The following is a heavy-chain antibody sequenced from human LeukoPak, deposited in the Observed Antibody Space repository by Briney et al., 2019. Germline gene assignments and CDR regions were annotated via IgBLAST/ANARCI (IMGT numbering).Heavy chain of an antibody. J-gene: IGHJ6*02. V-gene: IGHV3-21*01. CDR1: GFTFSSYS. CDR3: ARDGECSSTSCLGAYYYYYGMDV. D-gene: IGHD2-2*01. Sequence: GGSLRLSCAASGFTFSSYSMNWVRQAPGKGLEWVSSISSSSSYIYYADSVKGRFTISRDNAKNSLYLQMNSLRAEDTAVYYCARDGECSSTSCLGAYYYYYGMDVWGQGTTVTVSS. CDR2: ISSSSSYI.